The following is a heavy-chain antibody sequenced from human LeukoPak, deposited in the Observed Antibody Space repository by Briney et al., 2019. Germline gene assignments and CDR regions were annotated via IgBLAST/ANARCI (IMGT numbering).Heavy chain of an antibody. CDR3: AATVTTSYYWYFDL. D-gene: IGHD4-17*01. Sequence: GGSLRLSCAASGFTFGSYGMHWVRQAPGKGLEWVAVIWYDGSNKYYADSVEGRFTISRDNSKNTLYLQMNSLRAEDTAVYYCAATVTTSYYWYFDLWGRGTLVTVSS. CDR1: GFTFGSYG. V-gene: IGHV3-33*01. J-gene: IGHJ2*01. CDR2: IWYDGSNK.